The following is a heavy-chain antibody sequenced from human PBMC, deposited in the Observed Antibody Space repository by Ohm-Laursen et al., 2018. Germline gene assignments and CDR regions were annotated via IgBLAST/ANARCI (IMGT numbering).Heavy chain of an antibody. J-gene: IGHJ5*02. CDR3: ARVIEDYYDSSGYRHWFDP. CDR2: VDPEDGET. V-gene: IGHV1-69-2*01. D-gene: IGHD3-22*01. Sequence: VKVSCKVSGYTFTDYYMHWVQQAPGKGLEWMGLVDPEDGETIYAEKFQGRVTMTTDTSTSTAYMELRSLRSDDTAVYYCARVIEDYYDSSGYRHWFDPWGQGTLVTVSS. CDR1: GYTFTDYY.